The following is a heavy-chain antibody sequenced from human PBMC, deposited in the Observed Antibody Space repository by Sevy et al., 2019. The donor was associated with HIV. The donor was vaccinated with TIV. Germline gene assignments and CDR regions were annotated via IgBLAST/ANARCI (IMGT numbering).Heavy chain of an antibody. J-gene: IGHJ1*01. D-gene: IGHD1-26*01. CDR1: GYTFANYV. Sequence: ASVKVSCKASGYTFANYVIRWVRQAPGQGLEWVGRISVYNPNYEQKLQDRVTMTTDTATSTAYMELRSLRSDDMGIYYCARAHCGSQGPGQYFQHWGQGTLVTVSS. CDR3: ARAHCGSQGPGQYFQH. V-gene: IGHV1-18*03. CDR2: ISVYNP.